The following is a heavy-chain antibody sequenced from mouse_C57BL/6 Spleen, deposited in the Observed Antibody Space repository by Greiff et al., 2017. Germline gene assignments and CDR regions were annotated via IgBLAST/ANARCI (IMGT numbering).Heavy chain of an antibody. J-gene: IGHJ1*03. Sequence: VQLQQSGPELVKPGASVKISCKASGYAFSSSWMNWVKQRPGKGLAWLGRIYPGDGAPNYNGKFKGTATLTADKSSSTAYLKLSRLTAEDSAVYVCARDDGYYFWYFDVWGTGTTVTVSS. V-gene: IGHV1-82*01. CDR1: GYAFSSSW. CDR3: ARDDGYYFWYFDV. D-gene: IGHD2-3*01. CDR2: IYPGDGAP.